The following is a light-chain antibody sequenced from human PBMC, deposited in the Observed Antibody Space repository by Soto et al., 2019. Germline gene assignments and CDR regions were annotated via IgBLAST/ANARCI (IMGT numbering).Light chain of an antibody. Sequence: IQMTQFPSTLSASVGDRVTITCRASQSIRSWLAWYQQKPGKAPKLLIYDGSSLQSGVPSGFSGSGSGTEFTLTIYSRQPDDFATYYFQQYSAYPYTFGQGTKVETK. CDR3: QQYSAYPYT. V-gene: IGKV1-5*01. CDR2: DGS. CDR1: QSIRSW. J-gene: IGKJ2*01.